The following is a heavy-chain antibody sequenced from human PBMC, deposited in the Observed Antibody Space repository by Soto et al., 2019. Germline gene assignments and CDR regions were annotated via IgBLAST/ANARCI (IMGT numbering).Heavy chain of an antibody. J-gene: IGHJ5*02. Sequence: EVQLVESGGGLVKPGGSLRVSCAASGFTFSSYSMNWVRQAPGKGLEWVSSISSSSSYIYYADSVKGRFTISRDNAKGSLYLQMNSLRAEDTAVYYCARDAGYSTGRWDWFDPWGQGTLVTVSS. CDR3: ARDAGYSTGRWDWFDP. CDR1: GFTFSSYS. D-gene: IGHD6-19*01. V-gene: IGHV3-21*01. CDR2: ISSSSSYI.